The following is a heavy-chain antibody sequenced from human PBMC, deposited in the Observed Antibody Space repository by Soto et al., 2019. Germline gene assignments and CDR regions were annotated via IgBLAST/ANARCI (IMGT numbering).Heavy chain of an antibody. D-gene: IGHD1-26*01. CDR2: INPSGGST. CDR3: AKKSGSYDWFDP. Sequence: ASVKVSCKASGYTFTSYYMHWLRQAPGQGLEWMGIINPSGGSTSYAQKFQGRVTMTRDTSTSTVYMELSSLRSEDTAVYYCAKKSGSYDWFDPWGQGTLVTVSS. V-gene: IGHV1-46*01. J-gene: IGHJ5*02. CDR1: GYTFTSYY.